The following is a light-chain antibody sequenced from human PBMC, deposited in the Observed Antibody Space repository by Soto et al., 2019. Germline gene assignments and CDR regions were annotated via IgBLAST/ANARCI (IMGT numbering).Light chain of an antibody. CDR3: QQSYSSPRT. CDR2: GVS. Sequence: EIVLTQSPATLSLSPGERASLSCRASQSVGSDLAWYQQKPGQAPSLLIYGVSTRATGVPSRFSGSGSGTDFTLTISSLQPEDFATYYCQQSYSSPRTFGQGTKVDIK. J-gene: IGKJ1*01. V-gene: IGKV3-11*01. CDR1: QSVGSD.